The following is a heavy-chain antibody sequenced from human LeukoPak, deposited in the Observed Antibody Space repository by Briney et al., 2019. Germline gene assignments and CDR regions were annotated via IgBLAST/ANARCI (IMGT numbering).Heavy chain of an antibody. J-gene: IGHJ6*02. Sequence: SPSETLSLTCAVSGGSISSVNWWNWVRQPPGKGLEWIGEIYHSGNTNFNPSLQSRVTISVDKSKNQFSLKLSSVTAADTAVYYCTRDLQGTNYDLLTGHHMPYSYYAMDVWGQGTTVIVSS. CDR1: GGSISSVNW. CDR3: TRDLQGTNYDLLTGHHMPYSYYAMDV. D-gene: IGHD3-9*01. V-gene: IGHV4-4*02. CDR2: IYHSGNT.